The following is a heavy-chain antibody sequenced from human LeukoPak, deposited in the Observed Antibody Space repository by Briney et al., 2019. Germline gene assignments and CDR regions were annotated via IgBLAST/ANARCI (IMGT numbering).Heavy chain of an antibody. CDR2: ISSNGGST. J-gene: IGHJ4*02. D-gene: IGHD6-19*01. Sequence: GGSLRLSCAASGFTFSSYAMHWVRQAPGKGLEYVSAISSNGGSTYYANSVKGRFTISRDYSKNTLYLQMGSLRAEDMAVYYCARSGDSSGWRHFDYWGQGTLVTVSS. V-gene: IGHV3-64*01. CDR1: GFTFSSYA. CDR3: ARSGDSSGWRHFDY.